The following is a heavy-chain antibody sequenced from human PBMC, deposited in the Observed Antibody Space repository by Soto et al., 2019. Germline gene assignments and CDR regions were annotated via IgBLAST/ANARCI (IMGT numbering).Heavy chain of an antibody. V-gene: IGHV1-69*06. CDR1: GGTFSSYA. CDR2: IIPIVGTA. J-gene: IGHJ3*02. Sequence: QVQLVQSGAEVKKPGSSVKVSCKASGGTFSSYAISWGRQAPGQGLEWMGGIIPIVGTANYAQKLQDRVTITADKSTSTAYMELSSQRSEDTAVYYCARARYYYDSSGYVPEPFDIWGQGTMVTVSS. D-gene: IGHD3-22*01. CDR3: ARARYYYDSSGYVPEPFDI.